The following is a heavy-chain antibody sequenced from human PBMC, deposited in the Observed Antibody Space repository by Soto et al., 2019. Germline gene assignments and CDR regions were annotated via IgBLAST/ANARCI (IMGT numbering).Heavy chain of an antibody. V-gene: IGHV3-23*01. CDR2: ISGSGGST. Sequence: GGALRLSCAGSGFTFSSYAMSWVRQAPGKGLEWVSAISGSGGSTYYADSVKGRFTISRDNSKNTLYLQMNSLRAEDKAVYYCAKFFLVLHYYPYCMVFCGQAPXVTLFS. D-gene: IGHD6-13*01. J-gene: IGHJ6*02. CDR3: AKFFLVLHYYPYCMVF. CDR1: GFTFSSYA.